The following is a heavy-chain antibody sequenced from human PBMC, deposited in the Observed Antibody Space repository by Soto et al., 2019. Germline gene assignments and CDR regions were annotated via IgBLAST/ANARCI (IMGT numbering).Heavy chain of an antibody. CDR3: ASDSGVVGPSGDLDY. Sequence: QVQLVQSGAEVREPGASVKVSCKASGYTSAIHIMHWVRQAPGQSLEWMGWVNGGNGNTKYSQKFQDRVTITRDTSATTVYMELSRLTSEDKAVYFCASDSGVVGPSGDLDYWGQGTLVTVSS. CDR2: VNGGNGNT. D-gene: IGHD1-26*01. V-gene: IGHV1-3*01. J-gene: IGHJ4*02. CDR1: GYTSAIHI.